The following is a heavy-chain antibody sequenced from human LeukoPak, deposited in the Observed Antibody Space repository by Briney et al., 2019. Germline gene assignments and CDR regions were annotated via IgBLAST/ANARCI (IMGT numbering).Heavy chain of an antibody. J-gene: IGHJ4*02. D-gene: IGHD1-7*01. V-gene: IGHV3-30*18. CDR3: AKDLGITGTTAQDY. Sequence: GGSLRLSCAASGFTFSSYGMPWVRQAPGKGLEWVAVISYDGSNKYYADSVKGRFTISRDNSKNTLYLQMNSLRAEDTAVYYCAKDLGITGTTAQDYWGQGTLVTVSS. CDR2: ISYDGSNK. CDR1: GFTFSSYG.